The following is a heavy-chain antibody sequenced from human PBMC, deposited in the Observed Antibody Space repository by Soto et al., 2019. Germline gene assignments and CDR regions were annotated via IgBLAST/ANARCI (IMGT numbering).Heavy chain of an antibody. Sequence: GGSLRLSCAASGFSFSSYSRNWVRQAPGKGLEWVAYISISSTTRFYADSVKGRFTISRDDAKNSLYLQMNSLRDEDTSVYYCARDNGIAGSFDPWGQGTLVTVSS. D-gene: IGHD6-13*01. CDR2: ISISSTTR. CDR1: GFSFSSYS. V-gene: IGHV3-48*02. CDR3: ARDNGIAGSFDP. J-gene: IGHJ5*02.